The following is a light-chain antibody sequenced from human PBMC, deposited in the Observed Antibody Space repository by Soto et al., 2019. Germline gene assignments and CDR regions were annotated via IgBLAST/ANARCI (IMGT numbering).Light chain of an antibody. V-gene: IGLV2-8*01. CDR1: SNDVGHSSF. CDR2: EVS. Sequence: QSALTQPPSASGSPGQSVTISCTGNSNDVGHSSFISWYQQHPGKGPKLIIYEVSKRPSGVPDRFSGSKSGNTASLSVSGLQDEDEADYFCNAQAVNGKHVFGTRTKLTVL. CDR3: NAQAVNGKHV. J-gene: IGLJ1*01.